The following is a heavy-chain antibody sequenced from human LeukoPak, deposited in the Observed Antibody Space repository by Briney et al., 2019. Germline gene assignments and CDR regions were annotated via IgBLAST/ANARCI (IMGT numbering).Heavy chain of an antibody. CDR1: GFTFSSYW. J-gene: IGHJ3*02. CDR3: AREYNSGPKQTDAFDI. V-gene: IGHV3-74*01. D-gene: IGHD3-22*01. CDR2: ISGDEIWT. Sequence: GGSLRLSCAASGFTFSSYWMHWVRQTPGKGLVWVSRISGDEIWTSYADSVKGRFIISRDNAKNTVYLQMSSLRTEDTAVYYCAREYNSGPKQTDAFDIWGQGTMVTVSS.